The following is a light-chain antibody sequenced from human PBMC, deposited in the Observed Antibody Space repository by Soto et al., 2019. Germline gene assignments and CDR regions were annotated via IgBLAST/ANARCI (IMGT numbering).Light chain of an antibody. CDR3: QHYNSSSEA. CDR1: QGISSY. J-gene: IGKJ1*01. V-gene: IGKV1-9*01. CDR2: AAS. Sequence: DIQLTQSPSFLSASVGDRVTITCRASQGISSYLAWYQPKPGKPPKILIYAASTLQSGVPSRFSGSGSGTEFTLTISRLQPDDFATYYCQHYNSSSEAFGQGTKVDI.